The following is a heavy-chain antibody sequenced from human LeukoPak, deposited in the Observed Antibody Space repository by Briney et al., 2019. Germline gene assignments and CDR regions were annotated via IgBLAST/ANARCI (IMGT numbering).Heavy chain of an antibody. Sequence: GGSLRLSCAASGFTFKNYAMNWVRQAPGKGLEWVSSISGSGGSTYYADSVKGRFTISRDNSKNTLYLQMHSLRAEDTAVYYCAKESCGDYGLVLGYWGKGTLVTVSS. V-gene: IGHV3-23*01. J-gene: IGHJ4*02. CDR3: AKESCGDYGLVLGY. CDR1: GFTFKNYA. D-gene: IGHD4-17*01. CDR2: ISGSGGST.